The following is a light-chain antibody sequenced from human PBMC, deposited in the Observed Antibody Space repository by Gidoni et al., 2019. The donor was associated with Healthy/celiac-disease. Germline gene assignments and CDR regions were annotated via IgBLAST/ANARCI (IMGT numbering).Light chain of an antibody. Sequence: DVVMTQSPISLPVTLGQPASISCRSSQSLVHSDGNTYLNWFQQRPGQSPRRLIYKVSNRDSGVPDRFSGSGSGTDFTLKISRVEAEDVGVYYCMQGTHWPCFGQGTRLEIK. V-gene: IGKV2-30*02. CDR3: MQGTHWPC. CDR2: KVS. CDR1: QSLVHSDGNTY. J-gene: IGKJ5*01.